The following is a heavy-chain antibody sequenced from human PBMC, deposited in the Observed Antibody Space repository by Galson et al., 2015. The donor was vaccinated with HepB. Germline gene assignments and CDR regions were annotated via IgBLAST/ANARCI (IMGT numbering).Heavy chain of an antibody. D-gene: IGHD6-13*01. CDR3: ARGGASAGI. V-gene: IGHV3-23*01. CDR1: GFTFSCCA. Sequence: SLRLSCAASGFTFSCCAMTWVRQTPGKGLEWISLIHNDGETTQHADSVKGRFSISRDSSTNTVYLQMENVRAEDTAVYYCARGGASAGIWGQGTLVTVSP. J-gene: IGHJ4*02. CDR2: IHNDGETT.